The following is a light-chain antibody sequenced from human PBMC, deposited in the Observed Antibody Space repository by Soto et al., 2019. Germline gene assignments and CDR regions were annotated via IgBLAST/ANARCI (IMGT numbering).Light chain of an antibody. Sequence: EIVMTQSPATLSVSPGERVTLSCRASQNVNNNLAWYQQKPGQAPRLLIHAISIRATGIPVRFSGSGSGTDFTLTISSLQSEDFALYYCQQYNNWRTFGQGTKVEIK. CDR3: QQYNNWRT. V-gene: IGKV3-15*01. CDR1: QNVNNN. J-gene: IGKJ1*01. CDR2: AIS.